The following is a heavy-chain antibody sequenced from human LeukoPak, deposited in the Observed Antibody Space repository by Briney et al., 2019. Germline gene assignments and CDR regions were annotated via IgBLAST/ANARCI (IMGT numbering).Heavy chain of an antibody. V-gene: IGHV1-2*06. Sequence: AXVKVSCKASGYTFTGYHIHWVRQAPGQGLEWMGRINPYSGDTNFAQKFQGRVTMTRERSITTAYMDVSRLTRDGTAVYFCARDQGSLTRSWYTGYWGQGTPVTVSS. J-gene: IGHJ4*02. CDR2: INPYSGDT. CDR1: GYTFTGYH. D-gene: IGHD6-13*01. CDR3: ARDQGSLTRSWYTGY.